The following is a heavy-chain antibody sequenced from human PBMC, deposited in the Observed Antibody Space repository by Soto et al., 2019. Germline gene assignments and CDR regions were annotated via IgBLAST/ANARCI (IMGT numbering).Heavy chain of an antibody. CDR1: GGSISSGDAY. V-gene: IGHV4-30-4*01. Sequence: QVQLQESGPGLVKPSQTLSLTCTVSGGSISSGDAYWSWIRQSPGKGLEWIGYIYYRGRTFYNPSLESRATISVDTSKNQFSLKLNSVTAADTAVYYCAREGAASYSYYYGTDVWGQGTTVTVSS. CDR3: AREGAASYSYYYGTDV. CDR2: IYYRGRT. J-gene: IGHJ6*02. D-gene: IGHD3-16*01.